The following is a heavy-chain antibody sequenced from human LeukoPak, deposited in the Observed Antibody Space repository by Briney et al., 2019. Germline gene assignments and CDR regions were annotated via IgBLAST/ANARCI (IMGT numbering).Heavy chain of an antibody. Sequence: PSETLSLTCTVSGGSISSYYWSWIRQPPGQGLESSGDIYSSWSTNYNPSLKSPVTKSVDKSKNQFSLKLCSVTAADTAVYYWARDGGPDMVRGVITTQDAFDIWGQGTMVTVSS. V-gene: IGHV4-59*01. CDR3: ARDGGPDMVRGVITTQDAFDI. D-gene: IGHD3-10*01. CDR2: IYSSWST. J-gene: IGHJ3*02. CDR1: GGSISSYY.